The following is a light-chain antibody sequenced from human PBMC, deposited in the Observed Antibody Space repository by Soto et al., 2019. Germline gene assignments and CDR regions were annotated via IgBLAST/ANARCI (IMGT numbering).Light chain of an antibody. CDR2: EVN. J-gene: IGLJ1*01. Sequence: QSVLTQPASVSGSPGQSITISCTGTSSDVGAYNYVSWYQQHPGKAPKLMIYEVNYRPSGVSNRFSGSKSGITASLTISSLQAEDEADYYCSSYASTSTAVFGTGTKVTVL. CDR1: SSDVGAYNY. CDR3: SSYASTSTAV. V-gene: IGLV2-14*01.